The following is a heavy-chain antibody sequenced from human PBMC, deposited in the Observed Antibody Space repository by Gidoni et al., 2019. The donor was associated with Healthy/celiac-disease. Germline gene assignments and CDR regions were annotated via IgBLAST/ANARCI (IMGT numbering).Heavy chain of an antibody. D-gene: IGHD3-16*02. Sequence: QVQLVESGGGVVQPGRSLSLSCAASGFTSSSYSLHWVRQAPGKGLEWVAVISYDGSNKYYADSVKGRFTISRDNSKNTLYLQMNSLRAEDTAVYYCAREGMITFGGVIVIPVDYWGQGTLVTVSS. V-gene: IGHV3-30-3*01. CDR3: AREGMITFGGVIVIPVDY. CDR2: ISYDGSNK. J-gene: IGHJ4*02. CDR1: GFTSSSYS.